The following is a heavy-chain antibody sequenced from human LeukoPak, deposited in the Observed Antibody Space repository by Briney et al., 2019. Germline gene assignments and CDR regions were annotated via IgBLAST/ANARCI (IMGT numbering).Heavy chain of an antibody. CDR3: ARDTGYFDY. D-gene: IGHD1-14*01. V-gene: IGHV4-39*07. CDR1: DGSISSSTYY. J-gene: IGHJ4*02. Sequence: ETLSLTCTISDGSISSSTYYWGWIRQPPGKGLEWIGSFFYGGDTYYNPSLKSRVTISADTSKNQFSLRLSSVTAADTAVYYCARDTGYFDYWGQGTRVTVSS. CDR2: FFYGGDT.